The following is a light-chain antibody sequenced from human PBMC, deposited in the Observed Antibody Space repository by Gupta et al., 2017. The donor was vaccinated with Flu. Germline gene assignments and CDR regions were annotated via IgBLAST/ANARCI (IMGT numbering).Light chain of an antibody. CDR1: QSVGNN. Sequence: IVMTQSPATLSVSPGERATLSCRASQSVGNNLAWYQQKPGQSPRLLIYGVSTRATGGPARFSGSGSGTEFTLTISSLQSEDFAIYYCQQYNNWPKTFGPGTKVDFK. V-gene: IGKV3-15*01. CDR2: GVS. CDR3: QQYNNWPKT. J-gene: IGKJ3*01.